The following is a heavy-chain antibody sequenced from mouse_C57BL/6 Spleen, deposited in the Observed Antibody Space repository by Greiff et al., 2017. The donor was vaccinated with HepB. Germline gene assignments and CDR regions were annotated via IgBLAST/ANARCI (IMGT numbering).Heavy chain of an antibody. D-gene: IGHD2-4*01. V-gene: IGHV1-82*01. CDR3: ARGAYYDYDDWFAY. CDR1: GYAFSSSW. Sequence: VKLLESGPELVKPGASVKISCKASGYAFSSSWMNWVKQRPGKGLEWIGRIYPGDGDTNYNGKFKGKATLTADKSSSTAYMQLSSLTSEDSAVYFCARGAYYDYDDWFAYWGQGTLVTVSA. J-gene: IGHJ3*01. CDR2: IYPGDGDT.